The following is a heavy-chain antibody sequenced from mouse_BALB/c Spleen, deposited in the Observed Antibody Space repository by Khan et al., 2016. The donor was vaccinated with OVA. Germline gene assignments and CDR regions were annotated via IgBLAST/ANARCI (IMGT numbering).Heavy chain of an antibody. V-gene: IGHV2-6-1*01. CDR2: IWSDGTI. Sequence: QVQLKQSGPGLVAPSQSLSITCTISGFSLTNYGVHWVRQPPGKGLEWLVVIWSDGTITYSSVLKSRLSISKDNSKSQVPLKMNNHKTDDTAMCYCARQPEDDYNIMDYWGQGTSVTVSS. J-gene: IGHJ4*01. CDR3: ARQPEDDYNIMDY. CDR1: GFSLTNYG.